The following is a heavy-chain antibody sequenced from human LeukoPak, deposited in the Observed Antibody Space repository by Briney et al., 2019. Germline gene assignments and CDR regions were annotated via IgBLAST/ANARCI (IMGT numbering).Heavy chain of an antibody. V-gene: IGHV3-15*05. D-gene: IGHD3-10*01. CDR2: IRSEANGGTT. J-gene: IGHJ4*02. CDR3: TTERDIRGVTDH. Sequence: PGGSLRLSCAASGFTFSSYAMSWVRQAPGKGLEWVGRIRSEANGGTTDYAAPVKGRFTISRDDSKNTLYLHLNSLKTEDTAVYYCTTERDIRGVTDHWGQGTLVTVSS. CDR1: GFTFSSYA.